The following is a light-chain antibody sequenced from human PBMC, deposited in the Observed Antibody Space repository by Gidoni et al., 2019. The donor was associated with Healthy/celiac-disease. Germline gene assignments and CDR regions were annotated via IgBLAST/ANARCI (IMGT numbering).Light chain of an antibody. Sequence: EIVLTQSPGTLSLSPGERATLSCRASQSVSSSYLAWYQQKPGQAPRLLIYGASSRATGIPDRFSGGGSGTDFTLTISRLEPEDFAVYYCQQYGSSPPLTFXGXTKVEIK. V-gene: IGKV3-20*01. CDR1: QSVSSSY. J-gene: IGKJ4*01. CDR3: QQYGSSPPLT. CDR2: GAS.